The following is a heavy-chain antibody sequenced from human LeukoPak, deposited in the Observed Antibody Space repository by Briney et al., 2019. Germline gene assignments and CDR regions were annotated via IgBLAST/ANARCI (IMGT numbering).Heavy chain of an antibody. V-gene: IGHV3-23*01. Sequence: PGGSLRLSCAASGFTFSDYAMSWVRQTPGKGLEWVSSVGGGGDDADYADSVKGRFMISRDNPRSTLYLQLTSLRAEDTAVYFCAKRIIRGVNHDAFDLWGQGTMVTVSS. CDR2: VGGGGDDA. D-gene: IGHD3-10*01. J-gene: IGHJ3*01. CDR3: AKRIIRGVNHDAFDL. CDR1: GFTFSDYA.